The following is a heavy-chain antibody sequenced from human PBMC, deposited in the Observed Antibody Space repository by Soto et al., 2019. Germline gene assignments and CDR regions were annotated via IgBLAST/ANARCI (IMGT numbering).Heavy chain of an antibody. CDR1: GFTFSSYS. Sequence: EVQLVESGGGLVKPGGSLRLSCAASGFTFSSYSMNWVRQAPGKGLEWVSSISSSSSYIYYADSVKGRFTISRDNAKNSLYLQMNHLSAEHTAVYYCARVVVVPAARIDYWGQGTLVTVSS. V-gene: IGHV3-21*01. D-gene: IGHD2-2*01. J-gene: IGHJ4*02. CDR2: ISSSSSYI. CDR3: ARVVVVPAARIDY.